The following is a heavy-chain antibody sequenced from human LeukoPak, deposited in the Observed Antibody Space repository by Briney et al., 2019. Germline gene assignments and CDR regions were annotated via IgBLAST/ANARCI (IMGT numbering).Heavy chain of an antibody. CDR1: GFTFSSYA. D-gene: IGHD3-22*01. J-gene: IGHJ4*02. Sequence: GRSLRLSCAASGFTFSSYAVHWVRQAPGKGLEWVALISYDGSNKYYADSVKGRFTISRDNSKNTLYLQMNSLRAEDTAVYYCAKGDSSGSIDYWGQGTLVTVSS. V-gene: IGHV3-30*04. CDR2: ISYDGSNK. CDR3: AKGDSSGSIDY.